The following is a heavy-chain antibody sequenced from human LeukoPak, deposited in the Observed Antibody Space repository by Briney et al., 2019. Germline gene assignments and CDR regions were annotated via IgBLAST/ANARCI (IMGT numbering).Heavy chain of an antibody. V-gene: IGHV4-39*07. CDR1: GGSISSSSYY. D-gene: IGHD3-10*01. Sequence: SETLSLTCTVSGGSISSSSYYWGWIRQPPGKGLEWIGSIYYSGSTYYNPSLKSRVTISVDTSKNQFSLKLSSVTAADTAVYYCATRLWFGELYFQHWGQGTLVTVSS. J-gene: IGHJ1*01. CDR3: ATRLWFGELYFQH. CDR2: IYYSGST.